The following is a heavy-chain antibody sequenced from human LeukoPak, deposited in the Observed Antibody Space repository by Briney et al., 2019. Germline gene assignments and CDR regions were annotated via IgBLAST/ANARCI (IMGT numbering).Heavy chain of an antibody. D-gene: IGHD3-3*01. CDR2: ISSSSSYI. CDR1: RLSLSSYS. Sequence: GGSLRLSCAASRLSLSSYSMNWVRQAPGKGLERVTSISSSSSYIYYADSVKGRFTISRDNAKNSLYLQMNSLRAEDTAVYYCARHPPPYDSDYWGQGTLVTVSS. V-gene: IGHV3-21*01. CDR3: ARHPPPYDSDY. J-gene: IGHJ4*02.